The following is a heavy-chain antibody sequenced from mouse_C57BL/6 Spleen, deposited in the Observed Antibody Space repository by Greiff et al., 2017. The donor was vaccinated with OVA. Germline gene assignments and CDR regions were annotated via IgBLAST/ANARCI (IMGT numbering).Heavy chain of an antibody. J-gene: IGHJ2*01. CDR3: TGGYSNDYFDD. CDR1: GYTFTDYE. D-gene: IGHD2-5*01. CDR2: IDPETGGT. V-gene: IGHV1-15*01. Sequence: QVQLQQSGAELVRPGASVTLSCKASGYTFTDYEMHWVKQTPVHGLEWIGAIDPETGGTAYNQKFKGKAILTADKSSSTAYMELRSLTSEDSAVYYCTGGYSNDYFDDWGKGTTLTVSS.